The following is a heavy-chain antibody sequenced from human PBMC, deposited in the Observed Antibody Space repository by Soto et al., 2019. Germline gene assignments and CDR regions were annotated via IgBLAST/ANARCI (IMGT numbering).Heavy chain of an antibody. J-gene: IGHJ5*02. CDR2: IIPIFGTA. Sequence: QVQLVQSGAEVKKPGSSVKVSCKASVGTFSSYAITWVRQAPGQGLEWMGGIIPIFGTANYAQKFQARVTITADESTSTAYMALSSLRSEDTAVYYCARDRGPSSGYYPYWFDPWGQGTLVTVSS. CDR1: VGTFSSYA. V-gene: IGHV1-69*12. CDR3: ARDRGPSSGYYPYWFDP. D-gene: IGHD3-22*01.